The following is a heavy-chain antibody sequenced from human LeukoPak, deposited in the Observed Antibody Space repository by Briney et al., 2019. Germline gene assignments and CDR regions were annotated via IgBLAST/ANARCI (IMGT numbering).Heavy chain of an antibody. J-gene: IGHJ4*02. V-gene: IGHV3-72*01. CDR1: GFTFSDHY. D-gene: IGHD1-26*01. CDR2: IRKKVNSYTT. Sequence: GGSLRLSCAASGFTFSDHYMDWVRQAPGKGLGWVGRIRKKVNSYTTEYAASVKGRFTISRDDSKNSLYLQVNSLKTEDTAVYYCVRVQTSGNYYYFDYWGQGTLVTVSS. CDR3: VRVQTSGNYYYFDY.